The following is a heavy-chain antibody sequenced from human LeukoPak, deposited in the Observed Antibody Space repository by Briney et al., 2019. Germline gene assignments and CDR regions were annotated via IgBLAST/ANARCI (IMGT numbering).Heavy chain of an antibody. CDR3: ARPSGSFWLRQAFEI. CDR1: GDSISSTSYY. J-gene: IGHJ3*02. V-gene: IGHV4-39*01. CDR2: AYYERST. Sequence: PSETLSLTCSVSGDSISSTSYYWGWIRQPPGKGLEWIGSAYYERSTYYNPSLKSRVTISVDTSKNQFSLKLSSVTAADTAVYYCARPSGSFWLRQAFEIWGQGTLVTVSS. D-gene: IGHD3-10*01.